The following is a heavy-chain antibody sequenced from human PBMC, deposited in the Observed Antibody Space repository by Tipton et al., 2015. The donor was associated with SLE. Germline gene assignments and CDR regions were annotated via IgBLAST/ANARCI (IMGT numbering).Heavy chain of an antibody. D-gene: IGHD3-22*01. CDR1: GASITTEGYS. CDR3: ARGYYESSGYYSFDY. J-gene: IGHJ4*02. CDR2: IFHTGSA. V-gene: IGHV4-30-2*01. Sequence: TLSLTCVVSGASITTEGYSWSWLRQPPGKGLEWIGYIFHTGSAYYNPSLRSRLTISLDRSNNQFSLKLSSMTAADTAVYHCARGYYESSGYYSFDYWGLGALVTVPS.